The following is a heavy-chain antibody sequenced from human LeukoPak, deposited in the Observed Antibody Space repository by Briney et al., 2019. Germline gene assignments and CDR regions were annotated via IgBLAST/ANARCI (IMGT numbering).Heavy chain of an antibody. D-gene: IGHD5-12*01. V-gene: IGHV4-39*01. Sequence: PSETLSLTCTVSGGSISSSSYYWGWIRQPPGKGLEWIGSIYYSGSTYYNPSLKSRVTISVDTSKNQFSLKLSSVTAADTAVYYCAAPAAGYDAFDIWGQGTMVTVSS. J-gene: IGHJ3*02. CDR2: IYYSGST. CDR3: AAPAAGYDAFDI. CDR1: GGSISSSSYY.